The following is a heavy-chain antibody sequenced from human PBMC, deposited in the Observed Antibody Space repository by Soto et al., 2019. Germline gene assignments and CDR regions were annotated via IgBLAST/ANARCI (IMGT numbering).Heavy chain of an antibody. CDR3: ARVDGSGSYYKYYYYGMDF. CDR2: INHSGST. CDR1: GGSFIGYY. J-gene: IGHJ6*02. Sequence: SETLSLTCAVYGGSFIGYYWSWSRQPPWKGLEWIGEINHSGSTNYNPSLKSRVTISVDTSKNQFSLKLSSVTAADTAVYYCARVDGSGSYYKYYYYGMDFWGQGTTVTVS. V-gene: IGHV4-34*01. D-gene: IGHD3-10*01.